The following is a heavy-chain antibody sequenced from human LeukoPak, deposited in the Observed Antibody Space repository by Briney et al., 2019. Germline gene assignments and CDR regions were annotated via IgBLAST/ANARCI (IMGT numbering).Heavy chain of an antibody. J-gene: IGHJ6*03. D-gene: IGHD2-21*02. CDR1: GFTFSSYA. Sequence: GGSLRLSCAASGFTFSSYAMSWVRQAPGKGLECISGFSGSGGSTYYADSVKGRFTISRDNSKNTLYLQMNSLRAEDTALYYCAKVAGGDSSSPMHVWGKGTTVTVSS. CDR3: AKVAGGDSSSPMHV. V-gene: IGHV3-23*01. CDR2: FSGSGGST.